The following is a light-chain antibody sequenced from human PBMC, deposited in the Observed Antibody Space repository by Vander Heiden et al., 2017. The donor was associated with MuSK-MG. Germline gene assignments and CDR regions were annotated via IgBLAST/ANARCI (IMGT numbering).Light chain of an antibody. V-gene: IGKV1-39*01. Sequence: DMQMTQSPSSLSASVGDRVTITCRASQSISSYLNWYQQKPGKAPKLLIYAASSLQSGVPSRFSGSGYGTDFTLTISSLQPEDFATYYCQESYSIPRTLGHGTKVNIK. CDR1: QSISSY. J-gene: IGKJ3*01. CDR2: AAS. CDR3: QESYSIPRT.